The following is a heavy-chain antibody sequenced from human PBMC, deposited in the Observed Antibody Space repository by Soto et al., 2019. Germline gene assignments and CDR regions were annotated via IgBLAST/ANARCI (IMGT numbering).Heavy chain of an antibody. J-gene: IGHJ4*02. D-gene: IGHD3-16*02. V-gene: IGHV4-4*02. CDR1: GGSISSSNW. CDR2: IDHSGSS. CDR3: ARGAGSYRSFDY. Sequence: QVQLQESGPGLVKPSGTLSLTCAVSGGSISSSNWWRRVRQPPGQGLEWIGEIDHSGSSNYNPSLKSRVTMSVDKTKNQLSLKLSSVTAAETAVYYCARGAGSYRSFDYWGQGTLVTVSS.